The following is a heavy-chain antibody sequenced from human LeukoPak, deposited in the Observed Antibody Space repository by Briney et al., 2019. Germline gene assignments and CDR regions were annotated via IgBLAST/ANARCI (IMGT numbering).Heavy chain of an antibody. J-gene: IGHJ4*02. CDR2: IYYSGST. Sequence: SETLSLTCTVSGGSISSFYWSWIRHPPGKGLEWIGYIYYSGSTNYNPSLKSRVTISVDTSKNQFSLKLSSVTAADTAVYYCARVGSQLLYYFDYWGQGTLVTVSS. CDR3: ARVGSQLLYYFDY. V-gene: IGHV4-59*01. D-gene: IGHD2-2*02. CDR1: GGSISSFY.